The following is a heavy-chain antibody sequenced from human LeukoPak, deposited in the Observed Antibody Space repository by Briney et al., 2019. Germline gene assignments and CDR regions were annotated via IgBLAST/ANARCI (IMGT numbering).Heavy chain of an antibody. CDR3: TRVFGEYDVSDY. CDR2: IKKDGSQK. Sequence: GGSLRLSCAASGFTFSSFWMSWVRQAPGKGLERVANIKKDGSQKYYVDYVEGRFTISRDNAKNSLYLQMDSLRVDDTAVYYCTRVFGEYDVSDYWGQGTLVTVSS. J-gene: IGHJ4*02. CDR1: GFTFSSFW. D-gene: IGHD3-10*02. V-gene: IGHV3-7*03.